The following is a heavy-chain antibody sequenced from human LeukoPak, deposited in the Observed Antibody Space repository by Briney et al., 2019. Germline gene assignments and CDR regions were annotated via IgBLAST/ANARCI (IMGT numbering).Heavy chain of an antibody. CDR1: GLTFSNYW. D-gene: IGHD5-24*01. Sequence: GGSLRLSCAASGLTFSNYWMHWVREAPGKGLVWVSGINTDGRSTVYADSVKGRFTISRDNAKNTLYLQMNSPRIGDTAVYYCVVDFQYNCPWGQGTLVTVSS. V-gene: IGHV3-74*01. CDR3: VVDFQYNCP. J-gene: IGHJ5*02. CDR2: INTDGRST.